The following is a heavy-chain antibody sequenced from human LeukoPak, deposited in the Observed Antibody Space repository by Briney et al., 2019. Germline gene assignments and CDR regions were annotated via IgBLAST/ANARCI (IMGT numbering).Heavy chain of an antibody. D-gene: IGHD3-10*01. V-gene: IGHV3-30*18. Sequence: GGSLRLSCAASGFTFRDYGMHWVRQAPGRGLEWVAVVSYVGSSDIFYADSVKGRFTGSRDNSKNTLYLEMNGLRVEDTAVYYCVKDRDYYGKFEYWGQGTLVTVSS. J-gene: IGHJ4*02. CDR3: VKDRDYYGKFEY. CDR2: VSYVGSSDI. CDR1: GFTFRDYG.